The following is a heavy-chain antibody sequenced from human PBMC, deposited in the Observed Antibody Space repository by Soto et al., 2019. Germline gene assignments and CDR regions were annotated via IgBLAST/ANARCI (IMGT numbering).Heavy chain of an antibody. CDR1: GYTFSNYY. V-gene: IGHV1-18*01. CDR3: ARVDRELRWPDS. D-gene: IGHD1-7*01. Sequence: ASVKVSCKASGYTFSNYYINWLRQAPGQGLEWMGWISAYNGYTNYAQNFQGRVIMTTDTSASTAYMELRTLRSDDTAMYYCARVDRELRWPDSWGQGTLVTVSS. J-gene: IGHJ4*02. CDR2: ISAYNGYT.